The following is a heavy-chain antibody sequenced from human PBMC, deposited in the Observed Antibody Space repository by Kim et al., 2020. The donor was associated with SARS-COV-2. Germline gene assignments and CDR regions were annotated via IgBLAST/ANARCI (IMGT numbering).Heavy chain of an antibody. CDR3: ASCDYTGIAVAGTAPDYYGMDV. CDR1: GYTFTSYY. CDR2: INPSGGST. V-gene: IGHV1-46*01. J-gene: IGHJ6*02. D-gene: IGHD6-19*01. Sequence: ASVKVSCKASGYTFTSYYMHWVRQAPGQGLEWMGIINPSGGSTSYAQKFQGRVTMTRDTSTSTVYMELSSLRSEDTAVYYCASCDYTGIAVAGTAPDYYGMDVWGQGTTVTVSS.